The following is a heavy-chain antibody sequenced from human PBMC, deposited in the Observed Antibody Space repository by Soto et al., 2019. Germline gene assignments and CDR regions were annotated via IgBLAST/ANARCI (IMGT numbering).Heavy chain of an antibody. J-gene: IGHJ4*02. CDR2: ISSSSSYT. D-gene: IGHD3-10*01. V-gene: IGHV3-11*06. Sequence: GGSLRLSCAASGFTFSDYYMSWIRQAPGKGLEWVSYISSSSSYTNYADSVKGRFTISRDNAKNSLYLQMNSLRAEDTAVYYCARAYYYGSGSYPFYFDYWGQGTLVTVSS. CDR1: GFTFSDYY. CDR3: ARAYYYGSGSYPFYFDY.